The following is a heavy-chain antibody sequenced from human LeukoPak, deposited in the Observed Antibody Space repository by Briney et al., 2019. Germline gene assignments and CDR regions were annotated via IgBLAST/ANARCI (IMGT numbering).Heavy chain of an antibody. CDR2: INHSGST. V-gene: IGHV4-39*07. CDR3: ARGVPKSIHDY. J-gene: IGHJ4*02. Sequence: SETLSLTCTVSGGSISSGGYYWSCIRQPPGKGLEWIGEINHSGSTNYNPSLKSRVTISVDTSKNQFSLKLSSVTAADTAVYCCARGVPKSIHDYWGQGTLVTVSS. D-gene: IGHD5-18*01. CDR1: GGSISSGGYY.